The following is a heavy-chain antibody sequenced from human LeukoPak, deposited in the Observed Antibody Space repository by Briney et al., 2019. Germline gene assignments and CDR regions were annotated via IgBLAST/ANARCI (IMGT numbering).Heavy chain of an antibody. V-gene: IGHV1-2*06. Sequence: ASVKVSCKASGYTFTGYYMYWVRQAPGQGLEWMGRINPNSGGINYAQKFQGRVTMTRDTSISTVYMELSRLRSDVTAVYYCARDAENSGSYYFDYWGQGTLVTVSS. CDR3: ARDAENSGSYYFDY. CDR1: GYTFTGYY. J-gene: IGHJ4*02. CDR2: INPNSGGI. D-gene: IGHD1-26*01.